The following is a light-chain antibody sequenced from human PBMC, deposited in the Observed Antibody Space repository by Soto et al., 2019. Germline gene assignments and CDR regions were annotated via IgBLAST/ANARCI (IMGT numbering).Light chain of an antibody. V-gene: IGKV3-20*01. CDR3: HQYGRSPRGT. Sequence: EIVLTQSPGTLSLSPGERATLSCRASQSVSSSYLAWYQQKPGQAPRLLIYGASSRATGIPDRFSGSGSGTDFTLTISSLEPEDFAVYYCHQYGRSPRGTCGQGTKVDIK. CDR2: GAS. J-gene: IGKJ1*01. CDR1: QSVSSSY.